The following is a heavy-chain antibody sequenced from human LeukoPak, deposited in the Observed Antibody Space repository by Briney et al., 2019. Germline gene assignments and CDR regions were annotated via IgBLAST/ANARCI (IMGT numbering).Heavy chain of an antibody. CDR1: GFTFSRFS. Sequence: PGGSLRLSCAASGFTFSRFSMNWVRQAPGKGLEWVSYVSSSSGTIYYADSVKGRFTISRDNAKNSLYLQMNSLRAEDTAVYYCARADYGDYAGEDYWGQGTLVTVSS. D-gene: IGHD4-17*01. V-gene: IGHV3-48*04. CDR2: VSSSSGTI. CDR3: ARADYGDYAGEDY. J-gene: IGHJ4*02.